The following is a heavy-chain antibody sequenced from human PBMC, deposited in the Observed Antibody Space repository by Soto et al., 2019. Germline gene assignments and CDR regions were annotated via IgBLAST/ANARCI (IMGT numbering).Heavy chain of an antibody. Sequence: QAQLVQSGAEVKKPGASVKVSCKASGYTFNTYAITWVRQAPGQGLEWVGWISAYNGDTSSAQSLQDRVTMTTDTTTTTAYMELRSLRNDDTAVYYCASKTVYMDVWGQGTSVTVSS. CDR2: ISAYNGDT. J-gene: IGHJ6*02. D-gene: IGHD1-1*01. V-gene: IGHV1-18*01. CDR1: GYTFNTYA. CDR3: ASKTVYMDV.